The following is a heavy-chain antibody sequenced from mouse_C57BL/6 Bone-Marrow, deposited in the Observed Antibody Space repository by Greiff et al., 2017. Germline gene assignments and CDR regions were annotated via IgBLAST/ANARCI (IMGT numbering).Heavy chain of an antibody. V-gene: IGHV3-6*01. CDR1: GYSITSGYY. D-gene: IGHD2-4*01. Sequence: EVQLQESGPGLVKPSQSLSLTCSVTGYSITSGYYWNWIRQFPGHKLEWMGYISYDGSNNYNPSLKNRISITRDTSKIQFFMKLNSVTTEDTATYYCARDDYDALYYAMDYWGQGTSVTVSS. CDR3: ARDDYDALYYAMDY. CDR2: ISYDGSN. J-gene: IGHJ4*01.